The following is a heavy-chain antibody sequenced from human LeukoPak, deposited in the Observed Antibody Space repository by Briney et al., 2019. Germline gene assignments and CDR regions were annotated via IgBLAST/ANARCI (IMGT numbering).Heavy chain of an antibody. CDR1: GGTFNSYA. CDR3: ARESCSSTSCYLGWFDL. D-gene: IGHD2-2*01. Sequence: ASVTVSYKASGGTFNSYAISWVRQAPGAGREWMGRIIPIFGIANYAQKFQGRVTITADKSTSKAYMELNSLISEHTAEYYCARESCSSTSCYLGWFDLWGQGTRVSVSS. V-gene: IGHV1-69*04. J-gene: IGHJ5*02. CDR2: IIPIFGIA.